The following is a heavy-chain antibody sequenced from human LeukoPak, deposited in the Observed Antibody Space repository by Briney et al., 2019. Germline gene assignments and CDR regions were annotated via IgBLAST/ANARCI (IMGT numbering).Heavy chain of an antibody. CDR2: INPNSGGT. J-gene: IGHJ2*01. CDR1: GYTFTGYY. V-gene: IGHV1-2*06. D-gene: IGHD6-19*01. CDR3: ATVPYSSGGWYFDL. Sequence: ASVKVSCTASGYTFTGYYMHWVRQAPGQGLEWMGRINPNSGGTNYAQKFQGRVTMTRDTSISTAYMELSRLRSDDTAVYYCATVPYSSGGWYFDLWGRGTLVTVSS.